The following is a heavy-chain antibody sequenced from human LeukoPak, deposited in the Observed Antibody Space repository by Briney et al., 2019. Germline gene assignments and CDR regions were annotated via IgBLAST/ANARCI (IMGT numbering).Heavy chain of an antibody. CDR2: INPNSGGT. V-gene: IGHV1-2*02. CDR3: ARAFYPSSGYDWSNWFDP. Sequence: GASVKVSCKASGYTFTGYYMHWVRQAPGQGLEWMGWINPNSGGTNYAQKFQGRVTMTRDTSISTAYMELSRLRSDDTAVYYCARAFYPSSGYDWSNWFDPWGQGTLVTVSS. J-gene: IGHJ5*02. D-gene: IGHD5-12*01. CDR1: GYTFTGYY.